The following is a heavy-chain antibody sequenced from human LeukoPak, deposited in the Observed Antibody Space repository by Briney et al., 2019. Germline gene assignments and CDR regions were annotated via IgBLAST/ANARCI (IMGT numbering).Heavy chain of an antibody. CDR3: AGVRVIDYYYYGMDV. CDR2: IYYSGST. V-gene: IGHV4-61*01. J-gene: IGHJ6*02. Sequence: SETLSLTCTVSGGSVSSGSYYWSWIRQPPGKGLEWIGYIYYSGSTNYNPSLKSRVTISVDTSKNQFSLKLSSVTAADTAVYYCAGVRVIDYYYYGMDVRGQGTTVTVSS. D-gene: IGHD3-10*01. CDR1: GGSVSSGSYY.